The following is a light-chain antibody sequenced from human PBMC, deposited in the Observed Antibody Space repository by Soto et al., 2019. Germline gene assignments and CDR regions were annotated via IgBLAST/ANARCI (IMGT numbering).Light chain of an antibody. CDR3: SSYTSSSTLYV. CDR1: SSDVGGYNY. V-gene: IGLV2-14*01. J-gene: IGLJ1*01. CDR2: DVS. Sequence: QSALTQPASVSGSPGQSITISCTGTSSDVGGYNYVSWYQQHPGKAPKLMIYDVSNRPSGVSNRFSGSKSCNTASLTISGLQAEAEADYYCSSYTSSSTLYVFGTGTKLTVL.